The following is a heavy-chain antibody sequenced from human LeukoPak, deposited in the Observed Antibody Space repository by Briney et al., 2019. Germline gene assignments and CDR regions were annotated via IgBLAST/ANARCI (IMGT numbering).Heavy chain of an antibody. J-gene: IGHJ4*02. D-gene: IGHD3-16*02. CDR1: GYTFTSYD. CDR3: AREGGDYVWGSYRSTNFDY. V-gene: IGHV1-8*01. Sequence: ASVKVSCKDSGYTFTSYDINWVRQATGQGLEWMGWMNPNSGNTGYAQKFQGRVTMTRNTSISTAYMELSSLRSEDTAVYYCAREGGDYVWGSYRSTNFDYWGQGTLVTVSS. CDR2: MNPNSGNT.